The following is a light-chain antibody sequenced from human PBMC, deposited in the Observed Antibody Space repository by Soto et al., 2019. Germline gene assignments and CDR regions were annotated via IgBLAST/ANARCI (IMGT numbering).Light chain of an antibody. Sequence: EIVMTQSPATLSVSPGERATLSCRASQSVSSNLAWYQQKPGQAPRLLIYGASTRATGIPARFSGSGSGTELTLTISSLQSXXXXVYYCQQYNNWPPWTFGQGTKVEIK. CDR1: QSVSSN. CDR2: GAS. J-gene: IGKJ1*01. CDR3: QQYNNWPPWT. V-gene: IGKV3-15*01.